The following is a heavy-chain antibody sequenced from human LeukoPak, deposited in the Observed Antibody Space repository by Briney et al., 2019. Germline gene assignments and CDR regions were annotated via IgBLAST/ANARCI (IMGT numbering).Heavy chain of an antibody. D-gene: IGHD3-10*01. CDR2: INHSGST. V-gene: IGHV4-34*01. CDR1: GASFSGYY. J-gene: IGHJ4*02. Sequence: SETLSLTCAVYGASFSGYYWSWIRQPPGKGLEWIGEINHSGSTNYNPSLKSRVTISVDTSKNQFSLKLSSVTAADTAVYYCARHFRTYYGSGSYLDYWGQGTLVTVSS. CDR3: ARHFRTYYGSGSYLDY.